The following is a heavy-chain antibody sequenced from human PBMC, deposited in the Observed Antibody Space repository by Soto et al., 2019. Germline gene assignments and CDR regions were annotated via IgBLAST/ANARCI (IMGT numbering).Heavy chain of an antibody. V-gene: IGHV4-31*03. CDR1: GGSISSGGYY. CDR3: ARAQDCSGGSCYRRRVWFDP. CDR2: IYYSGST. J-gene: IGHJ5*02. Sequence: NPSETLSLTCTVSGGSISSGGYYWSWIRQHPGKGLEWIGYIYYSGSTYYNPSLKSRVTISVDTSKNQFSLKLSSVTAADTAVYYCARAQDCSGGSCYRRRVWFDPWGQGTLVTVSS. D-gene: IGHD2-15*01.